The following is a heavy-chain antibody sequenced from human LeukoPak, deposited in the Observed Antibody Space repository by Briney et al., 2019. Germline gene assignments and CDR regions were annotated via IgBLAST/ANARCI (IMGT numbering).Heavy chain of an antibody. CDR1: GFTFSSYS. CDR2: ISSSSSYI. J-gene: IGHJ3*02. Sequence: GGSLRLSCAASGFTFSSYSMNWVRQAPGKGLEWVSSISSSSSYIYCADSVKGRFTISRDNAKNSLYLQMNSLRAEDTAVYYCARAGMHHAFDIWGQGTMVTVSS. D-gene: IGHD3-10*01. CDR3: ARAGMHHAFDI. V-gene: IGHV3-21*01.